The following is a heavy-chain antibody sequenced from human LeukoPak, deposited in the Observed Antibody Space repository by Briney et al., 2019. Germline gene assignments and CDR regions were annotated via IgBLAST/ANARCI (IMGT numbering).Heavy chain of an antibody. V-gene: IGHV3-13*04. CDR2: IAIAGDT. D-gene: IGHD3-9*01. J-gene: IGHJ3*02. Sequence: PGGSLRLSCAASGFIVSSYDMHWVRQPIGKGLEWVSGIAIAGDTYYPGSVKGRFTISRENGRNSLYLQMNSLRAGDTAIYYCARGLNDVLTGIEDAFDIWGQGTMVTVSS. CDR3: ARGLNDVLTGIEDAFDI. CDR1: GFIVSSYD.